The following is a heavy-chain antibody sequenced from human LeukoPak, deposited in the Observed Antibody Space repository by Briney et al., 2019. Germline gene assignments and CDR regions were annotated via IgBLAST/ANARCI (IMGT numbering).Heavy chain of an antibody. CDR1: GGSISSGGYS. V-gene: IGHV4-30-2*01. Sequence: SQTLSLTCAVSGGSISSGGYSWSWIRQPPGTGLEWIGYIYHSGSTYYNPSLKSRVTISVDRSKNQFSLKLGSVTAADTAVYYCARVGARGSGFDYWGQGTLVTVSS. CDR2: IYHSGST. CDR3: ARVGARGSGFDY. D-gene: IGHD6-19*01. J-gene: IGHJ4*02.